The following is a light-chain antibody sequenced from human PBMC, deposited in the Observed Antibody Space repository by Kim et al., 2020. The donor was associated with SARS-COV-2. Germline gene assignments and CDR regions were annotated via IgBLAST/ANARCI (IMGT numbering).Light chain of an antibody. V-gene: IGKV3-15*01. Sequence: EIVMTQSPATLSVSPGERVTLSCRASQSISSNLGWYQQKPGQAPRLLIYGASSRASGVPARFSGSGSGTEFTLTISSLQSEDFAVYSCQQYNDWPWTFGQGPRWISN. CDR2: GAS. J-gene: IGKJ1*01. CDR1: QSISSN. CDR3: QQYNDWPWT.